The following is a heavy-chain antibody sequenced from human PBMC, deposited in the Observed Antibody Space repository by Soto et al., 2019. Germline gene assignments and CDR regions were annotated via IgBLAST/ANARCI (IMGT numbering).Heavy chain of an antibody. CDR2: INHSGST. V-gene: IGHV4-34*01. D-gene: IGHD5-18*01. J-gene: IGHJ4*02. Sequence: PSETLSLTCAVYGGSFSGYYWSWIRQPPGKGLEWIGEINHSGSTNYNPSLKSRVTISVDTSKNQFSLKLSSVTAADTAVYYCARGGSIYLDTAMDTAGSLDDWGQGTLVPVSS. CDR1: GGSFSGYY. CDR3: ARGGSIYLDTAMDTAGSLDD.